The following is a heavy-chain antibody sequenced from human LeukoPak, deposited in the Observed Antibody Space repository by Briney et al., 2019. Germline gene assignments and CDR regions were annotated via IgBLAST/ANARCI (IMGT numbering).Heavy chain of an antibody. CDR3: ARDPSSGWYLKGWFDP. Sequence: GGSLRLSCAASGFTFSSYSMNWVRQAPGKGLEWVSSISNSSNYIYYADSVKGRFTISRDNAKNSLYLQMNSLRAEDTAVYYCARDPSSGWYLKGWFDPWGQGTLVTVSS. CDR1: GFTFSSYS. J-gene: IGHJ5*02. D-gene: IGHD6-19*01. CDR2: ISNSSNYI. V-gene: IGHV3-21*01.